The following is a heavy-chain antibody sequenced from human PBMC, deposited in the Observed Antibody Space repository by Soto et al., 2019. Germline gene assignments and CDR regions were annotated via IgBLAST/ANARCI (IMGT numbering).Heavy chain of an antibody. CDR1: GYSISSGYY. D-gene: IGHD2-15*01. CDR3: ARDWVVAATTFDY. V-gene: IGHV4-38-2*02. CDR2: IYNSGST. J-gene: IGHJ4*02. Sequence: SETLSLTCAVSGYSISSGYYWGWIRQPPGKGLEWIGSIYNSGSTYYNPSLKSRVTISVDTSKKKFSLKLSSVTAADTAVYYCARDWVVAATTFDYWGQGTMVTVSS.